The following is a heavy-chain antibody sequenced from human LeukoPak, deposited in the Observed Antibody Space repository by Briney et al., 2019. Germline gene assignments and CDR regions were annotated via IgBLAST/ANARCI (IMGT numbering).Heavy chain of an antibody. D-gene: IGHD3-3*01. J-gene: IGHJ4*02. CDR1: GFTLRSYS. CDR3: VSGSLQSGYNFDY. V-gene: IGHV3-48*02. CDR2: IDSDTYGNTI. Sequence: GGSLRLSCAASGFTLRSYSMNWVREAPGKGLEWISYIDSDTYGNTIYYPHTVKGRFTISRDNAKNSLYLQMDSLRDGDTAVYYCVSGSLQSGYNFDYWGQGALVTVSS.